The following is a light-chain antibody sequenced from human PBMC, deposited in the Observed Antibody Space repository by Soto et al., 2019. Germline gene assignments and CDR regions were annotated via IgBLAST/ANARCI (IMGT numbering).Light chain of an antibody. CDR1: QSVRSS. CDR2: DAS. CDR3: QQYHIWPSWT. J-gene: IGKJ1*01. Sequence: EIVITQSPGTLAVSPGERASLFCRASQSVRSSLAWYQQKPGQAPRLFIYDASTRATGIPARFTGSGSGTEFTLTISSLQSEDFEVYFCQQYHIWPSWTFGQGTKV. V-gene: IGKV3-15*01.